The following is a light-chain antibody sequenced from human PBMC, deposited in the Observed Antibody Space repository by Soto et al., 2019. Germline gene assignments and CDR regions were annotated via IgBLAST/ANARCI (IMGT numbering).Light chain of an antibody. CDR3: QQLNSYPPWT. V-gene: IGKV1-9*01. CDR2: SAS. Sequence: DVQMTQNPSLLSASVGDRLTITCRASQDISSYLAWYQQKPGKAPKLLIHSASTLNSGVPLRFSGSGSGTEFTLTISGLQPEDFATYYCQQLNSYPPWTFGQGSMVDIK. J-gene: IGKJ1*01. CDR1: QDISSY.